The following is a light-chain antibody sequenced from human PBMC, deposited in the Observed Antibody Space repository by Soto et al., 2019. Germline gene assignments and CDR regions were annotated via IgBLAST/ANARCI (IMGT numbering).Light chain of an antibody. Sequence: QSVLTQPPSASGTPGQRVTISCSGGSSNVGSNYVYWYQYLPGTAPRHLIQSDNQRPSGVPDRFSGSKSGTSASLAISGLRSEDEAYYYCAVWDDRLRVVVFGGGTKVTVL. J-gene: IGLJ2*01. CDR2: SDN. CDR3: AVWDDRLRVVV. CDR1: SSNVGSNY. V-gene: IGLV1-47*02.